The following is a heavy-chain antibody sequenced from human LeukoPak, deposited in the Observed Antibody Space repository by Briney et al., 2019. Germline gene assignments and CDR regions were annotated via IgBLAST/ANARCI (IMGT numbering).Heavy chain of an antibody. CDR3: ARYYGSGKLYWFDP. Sequence: NPSGTLSLTCAVSGGSISSSNWWSWVRPPPGKGLEWIGEIYHSGSTNYNPSLKSRVTISVDKSKNQFSLKLSSVTAADTAVYYCARYYGSGKLYWFDPWGQGTLVTVSS. CDR2: IYHSGST. J-gene: IGHJ5*02. V-gene: IGHV4-4*02. D-gene: IGHD3-10*01. CDR1: GGSISSSNW.